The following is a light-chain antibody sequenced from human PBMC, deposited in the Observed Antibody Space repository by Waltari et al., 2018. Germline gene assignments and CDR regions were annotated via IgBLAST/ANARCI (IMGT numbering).Light chain of an antibody. J-gene: IGKJ1*01. Sequence: EIVLTQSPGTLSLSPGERATLSCRASESVGRSLARYQQKRGQAPSLLTYGVSTRASGIPDRFSGSGSVTDFSLVISRLEPEDFAVYYCEHYVRIPVTFGQGTKVEIK. CDR3: EHYVRIPVT. V-gene: IGKV3-20*01. CDR2: GVS. CDR1: ESVGRS.